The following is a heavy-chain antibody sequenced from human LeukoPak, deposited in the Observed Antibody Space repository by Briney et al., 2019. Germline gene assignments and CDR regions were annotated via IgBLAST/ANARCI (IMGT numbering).Heavy chain of an antibody. CDR3: ARGLRSFRRGFGVGYDY. CDR1: GGSFNGYY. Sequence: SETLSLTCAVYGGSFNGYYWSWIRQPPGKGLEWIGEINHSGSTNYNPSLKSRVTISVDTSKNQFSLKLSSVTAADTAVYYCARGLRSFRRGFGVGYDYWGQGTLVTVSS. D-gene: IGHD3-3*01. V-gene: IGHV4-34*01. J-gene: IGHJ4*02. CDR2: INHSGST.